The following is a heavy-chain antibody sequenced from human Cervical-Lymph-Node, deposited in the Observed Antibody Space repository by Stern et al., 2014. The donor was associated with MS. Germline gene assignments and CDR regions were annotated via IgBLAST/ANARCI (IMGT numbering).Heavy chain of an antibody. Sequence: VQLVESGAEVKKPGESLKISCKGSGYSFTNYWINWVRQMPGKGLEWMGIIYPDDSDTRYSPSFQGQVTISADKSISTAYLQWSSLKASDTAMYYCARQGLGSESPFDYWGQGTLVTVSS. D-gene: IGHD3-10*01. CDR2: IYPDDSDT. V-gene: IGHV5-51*01. J-gene: IGHJ4*02. CDR1: GYSFTNYW. CDR3: ARQGLGSESPFDY.